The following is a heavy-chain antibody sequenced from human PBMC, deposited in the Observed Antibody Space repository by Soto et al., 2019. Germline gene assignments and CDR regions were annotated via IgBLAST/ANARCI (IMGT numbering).Heavy chain of an antibody. CDR3: ARAISGYVT. V-gene: IGHV1-3*01. D-gene: IGHD5-12*01. CDR1: GITFSTYA. J-gene: IGHJ4*02. Sequence: QVQLVQSGAEVKKPGASVKVSCKASGITFSTYAIHWVRQAPGEGLEWMGWINAGNGNTRYSQRFQGRVTLTRDTSASTTYMGLSSLRSEDTAIYYCARAISGYVTWGQGTLVTVSS. CDR2: INAGNGNT.